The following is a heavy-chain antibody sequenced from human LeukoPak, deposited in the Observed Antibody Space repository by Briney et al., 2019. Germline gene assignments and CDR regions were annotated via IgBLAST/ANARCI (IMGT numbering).Heavy chain of an antibody. CDR1: GGSFSGYY. J-gene: IGHJ5*01. D-gene: IGHD3-9*01. Sequence: SETMSLTCAVYGGSFSGYYWSWIRQPPGKGLEWIGEINHSGSTNYNPSLKSRVTISVDTSKNQFSLKLSSVTAADTAVYYCARDLPYNYDILTGYFRWFDPWGQGTLVTVSS. CDR3: ARDLPYNYDILTGYFRWFDP. V-gene: IGHV4-34*01. CDR2: INHSGST.